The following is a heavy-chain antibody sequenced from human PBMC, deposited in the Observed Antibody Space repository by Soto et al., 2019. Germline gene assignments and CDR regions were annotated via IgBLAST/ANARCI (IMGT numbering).Heavy chain of an antibody. D-gene: IGHD3-10*01. CDR3: GSLVRHHLRPIGP. CDR1: GFDFSDAY. CDR2: ITSSSVQT. J-gene: IGHJ5*02. Sequence: QVHLVESGGGLVKPGGSLRLSCAASGFDFSDAYMRWIRQSPGKGLEWVAWITSSSVQTWYADSVKGRFTISRDNAKNSLYWQMNSLRPEDTAVYYCGSLVRHHLRPIGPWGQGTLVIVSS. V-gene: IGHV3-11*06.